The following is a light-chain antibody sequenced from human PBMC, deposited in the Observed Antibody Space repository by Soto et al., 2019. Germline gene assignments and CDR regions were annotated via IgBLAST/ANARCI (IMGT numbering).Light chain of an antibody. CDR3: SLYTSSSTYV. J-gene: IGLJ1*01. V-gene: IGLV2-18*01. CDR1: SSDVGSSNG. CDR2: DVS. Sequence: QSALTQPPSVSGSPGQSVTISCTGTSSDVGSSNGVSWYQQPPGTAPKLMIYDVSNRPSGVPDRFSGSKSGNTASLTISGLQAEDEADYYCSLYTSSSTYVFGTGTKLTVL.